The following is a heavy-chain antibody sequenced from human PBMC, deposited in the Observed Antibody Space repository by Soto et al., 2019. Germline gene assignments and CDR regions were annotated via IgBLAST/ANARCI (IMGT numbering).Heavy chain of an antibody. D-gene: IGHD2-15*01. CDR1: GFTFSSSA. J-gene: IGHJ6*04. Sequence: GAAVKFYFNASGFTFSSSAVQWVRQARGQRLDWIGWIVVGSGKTNYAQKFQERVTITRDMATSTADMELSSLRSEDTDVYYCAWRYGSGGSCDNYYGLHFWG. V-gene: IGHV1-58*01. CDR3: AWRYGSGGSCDNYYGLHF. CDR2: IVVGSGKT.